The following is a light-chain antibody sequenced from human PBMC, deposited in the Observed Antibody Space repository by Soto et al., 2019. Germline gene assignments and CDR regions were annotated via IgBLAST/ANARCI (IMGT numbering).Light chain of an antibody. Sequence: QSVLTQPPSASGTPGQRVTISCSGSSSNIGSNTVNWYQQLPGTAPKILVYSNNKRPSGVPDRFSGSKPGTSASLAISGLQSEDEADYHCATWDDSLNGPVFGGGTKLTVL. J-gene: IGLJ3*02. V-gene: IGLV1-44*01. CDR2: SNN. CDR1: SSNIGSNT. CDR3: ATWDDSLNGPV.